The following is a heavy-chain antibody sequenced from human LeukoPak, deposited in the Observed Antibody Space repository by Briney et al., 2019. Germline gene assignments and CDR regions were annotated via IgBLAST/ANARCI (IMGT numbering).Heavy chain of an antibody. CDR2: IRSKTYGGTE. J-gene: IGHJ4*02. Sequence: GGSLRLSCIASGFTFADYAVNWFRQVPGKGLEWIGFIRSKTYGGTEECAASVKGRFTFSRDDSKGIGYLQMNSLKTEDTGIYYCSRDNLRADSTSHFDFDYWGQGTLVTVSS. CDR3: SRDNLRADSTSHFDFDY. V-gene: IGHV3-49*03. D-gene: IGHD2-2*01. CDR1: GFTFADYA.